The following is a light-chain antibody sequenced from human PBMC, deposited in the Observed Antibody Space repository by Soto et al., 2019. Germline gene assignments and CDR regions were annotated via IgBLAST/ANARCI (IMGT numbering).Light chain of an antibody. J-gene: IGKJ1*01. CDR3: QHWTDYSWT. CDR2: KMS. Sequence: DIHMTQSPSTLSASVGDRVTITCRASQSISIWLAWYQQKPGKAPNLLIYKMSSLETGVPSRFSGSGSGTEFTLTISSLQPDDFATYYCQHWTDYSWTFGQGTKVEVK. CDR1: QSISIW. V-gene: IGKV1-5*03.